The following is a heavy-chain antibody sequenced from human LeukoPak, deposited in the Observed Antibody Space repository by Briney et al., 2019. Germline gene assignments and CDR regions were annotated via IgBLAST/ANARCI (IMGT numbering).Heavy chain of an antibody. Sequence: ASVKVSCKVSGYTLTESSMHWVRQAPGKGLEWMGGFDPEDGETIYAQKFQGRVTMTEDTSTDTAYMELSSLRSEDTAVYYCARGYSGYSGYDSIDAFDIWGQGTMVTVSS. J-gene: IGHJ3*02. V-gene: IGHV1-24*01. D-gene: IGHD5-12*01. CDR3: ARGYSGYSGYDSIDAFDI. CDR1: GYTLTESS. CDR2: FDPEDGET.